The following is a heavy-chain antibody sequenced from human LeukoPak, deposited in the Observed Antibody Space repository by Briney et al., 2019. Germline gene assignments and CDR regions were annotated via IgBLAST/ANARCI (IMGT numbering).Heavy chain of an antibody. Sequence: GGSLRLSCAASGFTVSSNYMSWVRQAPGKGLEWVSFIYSGGSTYYADSVKGRFTVSRDNSKNTLYLQMNSLRAEDTAVYYCARGLNRLEVNYYYYMDVWGKGTTVTVSS. CDR2: IYSGGST. V-gene: IGHV3-53*01. J-gene: IGHJ6*03. CDR3: ARGLNRLEVNYYYYMDV. D-gene: IGHD1-1*01. CDR1: GFTVSSNY.